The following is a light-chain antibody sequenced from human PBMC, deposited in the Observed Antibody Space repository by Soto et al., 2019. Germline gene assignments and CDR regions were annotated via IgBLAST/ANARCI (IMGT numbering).Light chain of an antibody. V-gene: IGKV1-5*01. CDR3: QHYNSYSEA. Sequence: DIQITQSPSTLSASVGDRVTITCRASQSISSWLAWYQQKPGKAPKILIYDASSLESGVPSRFRGSGSGTEFTLTISSLQPDDFATYYCQHYNSYSEAFGQGTKVDIK. J-gene: IGKJ1*01. CDR2: DAS. CDR1: QSISSW.